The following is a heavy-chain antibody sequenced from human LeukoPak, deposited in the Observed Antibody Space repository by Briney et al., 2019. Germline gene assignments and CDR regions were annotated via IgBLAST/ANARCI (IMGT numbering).Heavy chain of an antibody. Sequence: PGGSLRLSCAASGFTFSSYGMHWVRQAPGKGLEWVAVIWYDGSNKYYADSVKGRFTISRDNSKNTLYLQMNSLRAEDTAVYYCARVKDSYGQEAFDYWGQGTLVTVSS. V-gene: IGHV3-33*01. CDR3: ARVKDSYGQEAFDY. CDR1: GFTFSSYG. D-gene: IGHD5-18*01. J-gene: IGHJ4*02. CDR2: IWYDGSNK.